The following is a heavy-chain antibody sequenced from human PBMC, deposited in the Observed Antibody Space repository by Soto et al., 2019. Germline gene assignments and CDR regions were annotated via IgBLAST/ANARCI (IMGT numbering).Heavy chain of an antibody. CDR1: GGSISSGGYS. CDR2: IYHSGST. V-gene: IGHV4-30-2*01. CDR3: ASRPSGSGFDP. D-gene: IGHD1-26*01. J-gene: IGHJ5*02. Sequence: QLQLQESGSGLVKPSQTLSLTCAVSGGSISSGGYSWIWIRQPPGKGLEWIGYIYHSGSTYYSPSLKRRGTMTVDRSKNQFSRKLSSVTAADTAVYYGASRPSGSGFDPWGQGTLVTVSS.